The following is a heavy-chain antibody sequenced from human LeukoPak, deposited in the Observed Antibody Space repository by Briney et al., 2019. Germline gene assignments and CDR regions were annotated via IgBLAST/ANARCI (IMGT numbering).Heavy chain of an antibody. Sequence: GGSLRLSCAASGFTFDDYGVSWVRQAPGKGLEWVSGINWNGGSTGYADSVKGRFTISRDNAKNSLYLLMNSLRAEDTALYYCARDRTTRGNNYYDSSVYYRTDALDIWDQGTMVTVSS. CDR2: INWNGGST. V-gene: IGHV3-20*04. D-gene: IGHD3-22*01. J-gene: IGHJ3*02. CDR3: ARDRTTRGNNYYDSSVYYRTDALDI. CDR1: GFTFDDYG.